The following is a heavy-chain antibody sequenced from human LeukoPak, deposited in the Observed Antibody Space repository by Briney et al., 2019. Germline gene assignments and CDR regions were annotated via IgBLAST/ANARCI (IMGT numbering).Heavy chain of an antibody. D-gene: IGHD1-26*01. CDR2: IFYSGST. CDR3: ARDPGYSTIPEGFDP. Sequence: SETLSLTCTVSGASINSHYWSWIRQPPGKGLEWIGYIFYSGSTDYNPSLKSRVTISIHTSKDQFSLKLTSVTAADTAVYYCARDPGYSTIPEGFDPWGQGILVTVSS. V-gene: IGHV4-59*11. CDR1: GASINSHY. J-gene: IGHJ5*02.